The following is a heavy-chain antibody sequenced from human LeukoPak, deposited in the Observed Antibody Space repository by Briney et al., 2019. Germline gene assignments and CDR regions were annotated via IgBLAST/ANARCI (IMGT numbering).Heavy chain of an antibody. CDR2: IIPIFGTA. Sequence: ASVKVSCKASGGTFSSYAISWVRQAPGQGLEWMGGIIPIFGTANYAQKFQGRVTITTDESTSTAYMELSSLRSEDTAVYYCATETTYYDSSGSWAFDIWGQGTMVTVSS. J-gene: IGHJ3*02. D-gene: IGHD3-22*01. CDR3: ATETTYYDSSGSWAFDI. V-gene: IGHV1-69*05. CDR1: GGTFSSYA.